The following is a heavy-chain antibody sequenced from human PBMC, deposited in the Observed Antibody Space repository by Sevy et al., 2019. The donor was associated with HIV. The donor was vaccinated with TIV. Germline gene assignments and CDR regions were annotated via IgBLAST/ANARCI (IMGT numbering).Heavy chain of an antibody. J-gene: IGHJ6*03. V-gene: IGHV3-48*02. D-gene: IGHD2-2*01. Sequence: GGSLRLSCAASGFTFSSYSMNWVRQAPGKGLEWVSYISSSSSTIYYADSVKGRFTISRDNAKNSLYLQMNSLRDEDTAVYYCARVCLVLGYYYYYMDVWGKGTTVTVSS. CDR2: ISSSSSTI. CDR3: ARVCLVLGYYYYYMDV. CDR1: GFTFSSYS.